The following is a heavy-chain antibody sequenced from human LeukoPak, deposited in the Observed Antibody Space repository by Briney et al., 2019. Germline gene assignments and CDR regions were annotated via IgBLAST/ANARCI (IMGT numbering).Heavy chain of an antibody. CDR2: ISYDGGHK. CDR1: GFTFNNFG. CDR3: ARSDGYCAGGSCSPDY. Sequence: GRSLRLSCAASGFTFNNFGVHWVRHAPGKGLEWVAVISYDGGHKYYADSVTGRFTISRDNSKNTVYLQMSSLSAEDTALYYCARSDGYCAGGSCSPDYWGQGTLVTVSS. V-gene: IGHV3-30*03. J-gene: IGHJ4*02. D-gene: IGHD2-8*02.